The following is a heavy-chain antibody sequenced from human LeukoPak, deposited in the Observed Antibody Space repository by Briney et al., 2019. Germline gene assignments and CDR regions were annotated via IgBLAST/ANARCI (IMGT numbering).Heavy chain of an antibody. Sequence: SETLSLTCAVYALPSSNYYWSWDRQSPRQGLEWIGEINHSGYTNYNPSLKSRVTMSIDTSKNQFSLKLTSVTAADAGVYYCTRAVAGHPDWGQGTLVTVST. J-gene: IGHJ4*02. V-gene: IGHV4-34*01. CDR2: INHSGYT. CDR1: ALPSSNYY. D-gene: IGHD6-19*01. CDR3: TRAVAGHPD.